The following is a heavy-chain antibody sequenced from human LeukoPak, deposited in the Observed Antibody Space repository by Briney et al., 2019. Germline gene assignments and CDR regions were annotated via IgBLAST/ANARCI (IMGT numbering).Heavy chain of an antibody. D-gene: IGHD3-10*01. Sequence: GGSLRLSCVVSGISLSNYAMTWVRQAPGKGLEWVSAISGSGGSTFYADSVKGRFTISRDNTKSSLFLQMNGLRAEDTAVYYCARDPGTYFASDYWGQGTLVAVSS. CDR2: ISGSGGST. CDR1: GISLSNYA. V-gene: IGHV3-23*01. CDR3: ARDPGTYFASDY. J-gene: IGHJ4*02.